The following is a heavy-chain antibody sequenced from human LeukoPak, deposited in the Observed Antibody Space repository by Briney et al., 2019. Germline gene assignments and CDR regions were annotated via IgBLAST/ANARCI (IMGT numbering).Heavy chain of an antibody. V-gene: IGHV3-30*02. Sequence: GGSLRLSCAASGFTFSSYGMHWVRQAPGKWLEWVAFIRYDGSNKYYADSVKGRFTISRDNSKNTLYLQMNSLRVEDTAVYYCVRDRHYIGNREVRFPYWGQGALVTVSS. CDR2: IRYDGSNK. CDR1: GFTFSSYG. J-gene: IGHJ4*02. D-gene: IGHD3-10*01. CDR3: VRDRHYIGNREVRFPY.